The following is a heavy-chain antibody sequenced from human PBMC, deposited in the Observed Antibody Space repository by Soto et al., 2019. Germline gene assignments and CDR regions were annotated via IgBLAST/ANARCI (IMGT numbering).Heavy chain of an antibody. Sequence: LRLSCAASGFMFSNYAMTWVHQAPGKGLEWVAVISSLGGSTFYADSVKGRFTISRDNSKNTLYLQMNSLRTEDTAVYYCAKEEGSTWYPTDHWGQGTMVTVSS. CDR1: GFMFSNYA. CDR3: AKEEGSTWYPTDH. J-gene: IGHJ4*02. V-gene: IGHV3-23*01. CDR2: ISSLGGST. D-gene: IGHD6-13*01.